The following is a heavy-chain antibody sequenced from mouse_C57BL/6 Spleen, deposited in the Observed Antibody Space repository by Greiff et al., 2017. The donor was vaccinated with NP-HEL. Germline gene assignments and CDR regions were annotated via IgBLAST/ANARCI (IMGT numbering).Heavy chain of an antibody. D-gene: IGHD1-1*01. CDR3: ARHDYGSSYCFDY. V-gene: IGHV5-6*01. CDR1: GFTFSSYG. CDR2: ISSGGSYT. Sequence: EVQRVESGGDLVKPGGSLKLSCAASGFTFSSYGMSWVRQTPDKRLEWVATISSGGSYTYYPDSVKGRFTISRDNAKNTLYLQMSSLKSEDTAMYYCARHDYGSSYCFDYWGQGTTLTVSS. J-gene: IGHJ2*01.